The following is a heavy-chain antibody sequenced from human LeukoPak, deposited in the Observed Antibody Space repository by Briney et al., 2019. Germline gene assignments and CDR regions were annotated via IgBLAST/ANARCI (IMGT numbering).Heavy chain of an antibody. CDR1: GFTFSSYA. D-gene: IGHD3-22*01. Sequence: GRSLRLSCAASGFTFSSYAMHWVRQAPGKGLEWVAVISYDGSNKYYADSVKGRFTISRDNSKNTLYLQMNSLRAEDTAVYYCARSSGYYLDFDYWGQGTLVTVCS. V-gene: IGHV3-30-3*01. CDR2: ISYDGSNK. CDR3: ARSSGYYLDFDY. J-gene: IGHJ4*02.